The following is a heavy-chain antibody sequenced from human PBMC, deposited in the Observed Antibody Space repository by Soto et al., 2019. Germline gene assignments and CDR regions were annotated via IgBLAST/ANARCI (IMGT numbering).Heavy chain of an antibody. CDR2: IIPILGIA. CDR3: ARRRGSLRYFDWLSKSWYFDL. J-gene: IGHJ2*01. D-gene: IGHD3-9*01. Sequence: QVQLVQSGAEVKKPGSSVKVSYKASGGTFSSYTISWVRQAPGHGLEWMGRIIPILGIANYAQKFQGRVTITADKSTSTAYMEPSSLRSEGTAVYYCARRRGSLRYFDWLSKSWYFDLWGRGTLVTVSS. V-gene: IGHV1-69*02. CDR1: GGTFSSYT.